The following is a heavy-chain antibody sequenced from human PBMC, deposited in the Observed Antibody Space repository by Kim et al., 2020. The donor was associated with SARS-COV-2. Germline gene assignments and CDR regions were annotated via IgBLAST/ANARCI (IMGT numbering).Heavy chain of an antibody. CDR1: GFTFSSYG. CDR2: ISYDGSNK. CDR3: AKDPEEWELLGYFQH. J-gene: IGHJ1*01. Sequence: GGSLRLSCAASGFTFSSYGMHWVRQAPGKGLEWVAVISYDGSNKYYADSVKGRFTISRDNSKNTLYLQMNSLRAEDTAVYYCAKDPEEWELLGYFQHWGQGTLVTVSS. V-gene: IGHV3-30*18. D-gene: IGHD1-26*01.